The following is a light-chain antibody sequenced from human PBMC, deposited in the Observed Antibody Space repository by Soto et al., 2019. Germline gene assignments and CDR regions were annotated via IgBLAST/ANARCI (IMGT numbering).Light chain of an antibody. Sequence: QSALTQPPSASGSPGQSVTISCTGTSSDVGGYNYVSRYQQHPGKAPKLMIYEVSKRPSGVTDRSSGSKYGNTASLTVSGLQDEDEADYYCSSYAGSNNWVFGGGTKLTVL. V-gene: IGLV2-8*01. CDR1: SSDVGGYNY. CDR2: EVS. CDR3: SSYAGSNNWV. J-gene: IGLJ3*02.